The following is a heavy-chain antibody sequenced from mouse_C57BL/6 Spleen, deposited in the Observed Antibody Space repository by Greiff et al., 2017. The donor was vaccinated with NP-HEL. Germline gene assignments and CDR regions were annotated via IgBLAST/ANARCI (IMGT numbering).Heavy chain of an antibody. V-gene: IGHV2-6*03. CDR2: IWSDGST. Sequence: VQLQESGPGLVAPSQSLSITCTVSGFSLTSYGVHWVRQPPGKGLAWLVVIWSDGSTTYNSALNSRLSIIKDNSKSQVFLKMNSLQTDDTAMYYCAYSNYYAMDYWGQGTSVTVSS. J-gene: IGHJ4*01. D-gene: IGHD2-5*01. CDR1: GFSLTSYG. CDR3: AYSNYYAMDY.